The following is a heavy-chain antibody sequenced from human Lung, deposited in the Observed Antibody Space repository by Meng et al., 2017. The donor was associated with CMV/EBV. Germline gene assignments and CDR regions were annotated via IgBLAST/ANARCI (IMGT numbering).Heavy chain of an antibody. CDR1: GGTFSSYA. Sequence: SVXVSXKASGGTFSSYAISWVRQAPGQGLEWMGGIIPIFGRTHYAQKFQGRVTITTDDSTSTAYMELSSLSSEDTALYYCASYSYHFLGYCTPTNCQGSVQVDDSXHRXLVTVSS. CDR2: IIPIFGRT. CDR3: ASYSYHFLGYCTPTNCQGSVQVDD. J-gene: IGHJ4*01. V-gene: IGHV1-69*05. D-gene: IGHD2-2*01.